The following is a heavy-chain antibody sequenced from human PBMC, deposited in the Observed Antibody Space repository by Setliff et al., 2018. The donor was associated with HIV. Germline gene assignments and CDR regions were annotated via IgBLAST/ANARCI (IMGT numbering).Heavy chain of an antibody. V-gene: IGHV1-8*02. Sequence: ASVKVSCKASGYNFTDYDINWVRQATGQGLEWMGWMNPNNGNTGYAEKFQGRVTMTRDTSISTAYMELSSLRSDDTAVYFCARLGSGWSDSYYYAMDIWGQGTTVTVS. CDR3: ARLGSGWSDSYYYAMDI. CDR2: MNPNNGNT. CDR1: GYNFTDYD. D-gene: IGHD6-19*01. J-gene: IGHJ6*02.